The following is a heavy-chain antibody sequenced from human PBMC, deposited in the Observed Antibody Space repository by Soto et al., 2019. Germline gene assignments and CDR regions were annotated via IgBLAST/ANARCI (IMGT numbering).Heavy chain of an antibody. D-gene: IGHD5-12*01. Sequence: EAQLLESGGELIQPGGSLRLSCAASGFTYSSHGMSWVRQAPGKGLEWIAGLSSVGGSTYYADSVKGRFTISRDNSKNALDLIMNSLRVEDTALYYCARDGQYRTDGFDIWVQGTMVTVSS. CDR2: LSSVGGST. CDR3: ARDGQYRTDGFDI. V-gene: IGHV3-23*01. CDR1: GFTYSSHG. J-gene: IGHJ3*02.